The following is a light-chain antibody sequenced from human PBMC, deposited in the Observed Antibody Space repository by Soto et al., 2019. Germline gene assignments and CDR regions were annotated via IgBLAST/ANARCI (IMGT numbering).Light chain of an antibody. CDR3: QQYDSFTIT. Sequence: DIQMTQSPSSMSASVGDRVTITCQASQDISNHLNWYQQKPGKAPRLLIYDASNLETGVPSRFSGSGSGTDGTVTISSLQNEDSATYYCQQYDSFTITFGQGTRLEIK. CDR1: QDISNH. V-gene: IGKV1-33*01. J-gene: IGKJ5*01. CDR2: DAS.